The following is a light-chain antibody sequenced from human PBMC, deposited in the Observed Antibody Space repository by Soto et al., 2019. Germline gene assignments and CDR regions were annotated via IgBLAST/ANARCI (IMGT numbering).Light chain of an antibody. CDR2: KAS. Sequence: DIQMTQSPSTLSASVGDRVTITCRASQSSSSWLAWYQQKPGKAPKLLIYKASSLESGVPSRFSGSGSGTEFTLPISSLQPDDFATYYCQQYNSYPTFGQGTKVEIK. CDR1: QSSSSW. V-gene: IGKV1-5*03. J-gene: IGKJ1*01. CDR3: QQYNSYPT.